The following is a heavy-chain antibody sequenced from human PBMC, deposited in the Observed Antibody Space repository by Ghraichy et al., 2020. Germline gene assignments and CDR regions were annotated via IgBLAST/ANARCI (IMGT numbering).Heavy chain of an antibody. D-gene: IGHD6-13*01. V-gene: IGHV3-33*01. Sequence: GGSLRLSCAASGFTFSYHGMNWVRQAPGKGLEWVAIIWYDGSNKYYADSVKGRFTISRDNSKNTLYLEMNSLRAEDTAVYYCARDVGGVAAANTIGWFDPWGQGTLVTVSS. CDR1: GFTFSYHG. J-gene: IGHJ5*02. CDR2: IWYDGSNK. CDR3: ARDVGGVAAANTIGWFDP.